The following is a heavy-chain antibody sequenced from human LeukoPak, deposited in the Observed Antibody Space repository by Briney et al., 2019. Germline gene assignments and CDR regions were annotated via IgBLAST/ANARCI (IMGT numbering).Heavy chain of an antibody. CDR2: IIPILGIA. Sequence: ASVKVSCKASGGTFSSYAISWVRQAPGQGLEWMGRIIPILGIANYAQKFQGRVTITADKSTSTAYMELSSLRSEDTAVYYCARGPSISDSGLNNFDYWGQGTLVTVSS. V-gene: IGHV1-69*04. D-gene: IGHD6-6*01. CDR1: GGTFSSYA. J-gene: IGHJ4*02. CDR3: ARGPSISDSGLNNFDY.